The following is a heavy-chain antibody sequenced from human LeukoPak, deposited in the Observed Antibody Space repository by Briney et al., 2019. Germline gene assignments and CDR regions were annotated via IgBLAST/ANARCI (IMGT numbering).Heavy chain of an antibody. CDR2: ISSSSSHI. V-gene: IGHV3-21*01. CDR1: GFTFSSHT. J-gene: IGHJ4*02. D-gene: IGHD1-1*01. CDR3: ATPGTTGWRFDY. Sequence: PGGSLRLSCSASGFTFSSHTMNWVRQAPGRGLEWVSSISSSSSHIYYADSVKGRFTISRDNAKNSLYLQMNSLRAEDTVVYYCATPGTTGWRFDYWGQGTLVTVSS.